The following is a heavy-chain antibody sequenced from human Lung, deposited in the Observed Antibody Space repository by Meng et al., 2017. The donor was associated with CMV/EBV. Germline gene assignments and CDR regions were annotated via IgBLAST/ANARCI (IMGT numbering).Heavy chain of an antibody. CDR2: ISSSSGTI. CDR1: GFTFSTYS. D-gene: IGHD2-2*01. CDR3: ARVTGYCSTTSCQWVGGEGYYYYGMDV. J-gene: IGHJ6*02. V-gene: IGHV3-48*04. Sequence: GGSLRLSCAASGFTFSTYSMNWVRQAPGKGLEWVSHISSSSGTIYYADSVKGRFTVSRDNAKNSLYLQMNSLRAEDTAVYYCARVTGYCSTTSCQWVGGEGYYYYGMDVWGQGTTVTVSS.